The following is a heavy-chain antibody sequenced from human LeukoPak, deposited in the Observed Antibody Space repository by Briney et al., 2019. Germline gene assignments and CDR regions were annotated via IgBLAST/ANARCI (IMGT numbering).Heavy chain of an antibody. Sequence: VKVSCKASGYTFTGYYMHWVRQAPGQGLEWMGWISAYNGNTNYAQKLQGRVTMTTDTSTSTAYMELRSLRSDDTAVYYCARPRSGWYYFDYWGQGTLVTVSS. CDR1: GYTFTGYY. J-gene: IGHJ4*02. CDR3: ARPRSGWYYFDY. CDR2: ISAYNGNT. V-gene: IGHV1-18*04. D-gene: IGHD6-19*01.